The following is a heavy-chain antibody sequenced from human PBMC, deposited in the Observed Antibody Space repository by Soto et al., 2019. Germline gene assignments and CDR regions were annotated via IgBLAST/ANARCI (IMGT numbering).Heavy chain of an antibody. CDR3: ARARLTTVTTGRYDYYYGMDV. V-gene: IGHV1-69*02. CDR2: IIPILGIA. J-gene: IGHJ6*02. Sequence: SVKVSCKASGGTFSSYTISWVRQAPGQGLEWMGRIIPILGIANYAQKFQGRVTITADKSTSTAYMELSSLRFEDTAVYYCARARLTTVTTGRYDYYYGMDVWGQGTTVTVSS. D-gene: IGHD4-17*01. CDR1: GGTFSSYT.